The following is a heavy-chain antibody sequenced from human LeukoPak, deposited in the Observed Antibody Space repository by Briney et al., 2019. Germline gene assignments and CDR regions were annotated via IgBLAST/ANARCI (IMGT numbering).Heavy chain of an antibody. CDR3: ARGPSYRGPSYYFDY. CDR1: GYTFTSYG. J-gene: IGHJ4*02. V-gene: IGHV1-18*01. CDR2: ISAYNGNT. D-gene: IGHD3-10*01. Sequence: ASVKVSCKASGYTFTSYGISWVRQAPGQGLEWMGWISAYNGNTNYAQKLQGRVTMTTDTSTSTAYMELRSLRSDDTAVYYCARGPSYRGPSYYFDYWGQGTLVTVSS.